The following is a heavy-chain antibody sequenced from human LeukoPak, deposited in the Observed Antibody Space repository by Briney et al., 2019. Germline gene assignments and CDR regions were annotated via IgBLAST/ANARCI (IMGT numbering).Heavy chain of an antibody. D-gene: IGHD2-2*01. CDR3: ARYCSSTSCLSAFDI. Sequence: SETLSLTCTVSGGSISSYYWSWIRQPAGKGLEWIGRIYTSGSTNYNPSLKSRVTMSVDTSKNQFSLKLSSVTAADTAVYYCARYCSSTSCLSAFDIWGQGTMVTVSS. V-gene: IGHV4-4*07. CDR2: IYTSGST. J-gene: IGHJ3*02. CDR1: GGSISSYY.